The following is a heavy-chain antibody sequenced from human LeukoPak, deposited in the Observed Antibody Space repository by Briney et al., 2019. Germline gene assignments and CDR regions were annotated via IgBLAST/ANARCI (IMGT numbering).Heavy chain of an antibody. J-gene: IGHJ3*02. CDR3: ARVTTMIVEDASDI. CDR1: GGSISSGSYY. V-gene: IGHV4-61*02. Sequence: SETLSLTCTVSGGSISSGSYYWSWIRQPAGKGLEWIGRIYTSGSTNYNPSLKSRVTISVDTSKNQFSLKLSSVTAADTAVYYCARVTTMIVEDASDIWGQGTMVTVSS. D-gene: IGHD3-22*01. CDR2: IYTSGST.